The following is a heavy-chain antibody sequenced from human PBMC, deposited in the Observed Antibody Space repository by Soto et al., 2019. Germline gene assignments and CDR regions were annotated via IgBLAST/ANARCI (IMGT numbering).Heavy chain of an antibody. CDR3: ARGGALSTSWYWGDGLDS. Sequence: QVQLEQSGSEVKKSGSSVKVSCKASGYSFSSHAITWVRQAPGQGLEWLGGIIPVFGTPSYAQKFQGRVTISADKSTNTCYLELRSLRSEETAVYYCARGGALSTSWYWGDGLDSWGQGTQFTVSS. CDR2: IIPVFGTP. V-gene: IGHV1-69*06. D-gene: IGHD6-13*01. CDR1: GYSFSSHA. J-gene: IGHJ4*02.